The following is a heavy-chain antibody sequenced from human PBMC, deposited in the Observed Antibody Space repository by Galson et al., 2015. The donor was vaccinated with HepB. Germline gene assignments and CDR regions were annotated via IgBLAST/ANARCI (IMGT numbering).Heavy chain of an antibody. D-gene: IGHD3-9*01. CDR2: ISGSGGDT. CDR3: ANNRRYSDILTSYYCFDY. Sequence: SLRLSCAASGFTFKTYAMHWVRQAQGKGLEWLSGISGSGGDTYYFDYVKGRFTISRDNSKNTLYLHMNILRSDDTAVYYCANNRRYSDILTSYYCFDYWGQGNLVT. CDR1: GFTFKTYA. J-gene: IGHJ4*02. V-gene: IGHV3-23*01.